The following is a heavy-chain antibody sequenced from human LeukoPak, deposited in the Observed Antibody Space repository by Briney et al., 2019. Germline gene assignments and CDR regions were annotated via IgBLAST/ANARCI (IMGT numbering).Heavy chain of an antibody. CDR2: ISYSGGST. Sequence: GGSLRLSCAASGFTFSDYAMNWVRQAPGKGPEWVSGISYSGGSTYYADSVKGRFTISRDNAKNTLYLQMNSLRAEDTALYFCAQWSRYFDYWGQGTLVTVSS. J-gene: IGHJ4*02. CDR3: AQWSRYFDY. CDR1: GFTFSDYA. V-gene: IGHV3-23*01. D-gene: IGHD1-26*01.